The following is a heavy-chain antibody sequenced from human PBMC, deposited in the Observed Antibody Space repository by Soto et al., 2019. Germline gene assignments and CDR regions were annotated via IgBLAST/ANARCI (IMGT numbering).Heavy chain of an antibody. CDR2: IYSGDST. J-gene: IGHJ4*02. Sequence: VPLVESGGGLIQPGGSLRLSCAASGFTVSRNYMSWVRQAPGKGLEWVSVIYSGDSTHYADSVKGRFTISRDNSKNTLYLQMNSLRAEDTAVYYCARGLGRGYYDSSGYFHLDYWGQGTLVTVSS. CDR1: GFTVSRNY. D-gene: IGHD3-22*01. CDR3: ARGLGRGYYDSSGYFHLDY. V-gene: IGHV3-53*01.